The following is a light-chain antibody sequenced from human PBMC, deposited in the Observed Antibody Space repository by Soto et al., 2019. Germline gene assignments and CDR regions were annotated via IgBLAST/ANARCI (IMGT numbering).Light chain of an antibody. CDR2: GAS. J-gene: IGKJ4*01. Sequence: EIVLTQSPGTLSLSPGERATLSCRASQSVSKNFLAWYQKKPGQATRLLISGASNMATGIPYRFSGSGSYTDYSLTIDRLEPEDLAVYFCQQYCSSPPTFGGGTKVAIK. CDR1: QSVSKNF. V-gene: IGKV3-20*01. CDR3: QQYCSSPPT.